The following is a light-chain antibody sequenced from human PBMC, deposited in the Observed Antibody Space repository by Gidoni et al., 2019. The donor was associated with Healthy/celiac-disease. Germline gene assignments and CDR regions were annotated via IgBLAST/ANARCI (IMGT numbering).Light chain of an antibody. J-gene: IGKJ4*01. V-gene: IGKV1-27*01. Sequence: DIQMTQSPSSLSASVGDRVTITCRASQGISNYLAWYQQKPGKVPKLLIYAASTLQSGLPSRFGGSGSGTDFTLTISSLQPEDVATYYCQKYNSALALTFGGGTKVEIK. CDR2: AAS. CDR1: QGISNY. CDR3: QKYNSALALT.